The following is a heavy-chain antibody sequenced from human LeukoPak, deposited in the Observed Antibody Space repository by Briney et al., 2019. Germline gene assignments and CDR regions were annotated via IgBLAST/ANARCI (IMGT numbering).Heavy chain of an antibody. Sequence: SETLSLTCTVSGGSISSYYWSWIRQPAGKGLEWIGRIYTSGSTNYNPSLKSRVTMSVDTSKNQFSLKLSSVTAADTAVYYCARVGYSSSPGGGWFDPWGQGTPVTVSS. CDR2: IYTSGST. CDR1: GGSISSYY. V-gene: IGHV4-4*07. D-gene: IGHD6-6*01. CDR3: ARVGYSSSPGGGWFDP. J-gene: IGHJ5*02.